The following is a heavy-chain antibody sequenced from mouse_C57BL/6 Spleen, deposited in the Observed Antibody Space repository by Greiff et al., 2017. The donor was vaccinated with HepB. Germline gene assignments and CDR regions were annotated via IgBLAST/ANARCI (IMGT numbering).Heavy chain of an antibody. CDR3: ARPVDSSGYWFAY. D-gene: IGHD3-2*02. J-gene: IGHJ3*01. Sequence: QVQLQQSGAELAKPGASVKLSCKASGYTFTSYWMHWVKQRPGQGLEWIGYINPSSGYTKYNQKFKDKATLTADKSSSTAYMQLSSLTYEDSAVYYCARPVDSSGYWFAYWGQGTLVTVSA. CDR1: GYTFTSYW. CDR2: INPSSGYT. V-gene: IGHV1-7*01.